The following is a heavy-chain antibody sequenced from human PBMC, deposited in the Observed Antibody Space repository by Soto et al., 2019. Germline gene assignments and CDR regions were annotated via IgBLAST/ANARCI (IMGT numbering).Heavy chain of an antibody. D-gene: IGHD6-6*01. Sequence: QVQLVQSGAEVKKPGSSVKVSCKASGGTFSSYAISWVRQAPGQGLEWMGGIIPIFGTANYAQKFQGRVTITADESTSTAYMELSSLRSEDTAVYYCARGGRSIAARPFDYWGQGTLVTVSS. V-gene: IGHV1-69*01. CDR3: ARGGRSIAARPFDY. J-gene: IGHJ4*02. CDR1: GGTFSSYA. CDR2: IIPIFGTA.